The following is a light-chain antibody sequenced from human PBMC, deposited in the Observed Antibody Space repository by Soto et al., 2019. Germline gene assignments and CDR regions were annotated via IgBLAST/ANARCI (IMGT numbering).Light chain of an antibody. V-gene: IGKV3-20*01. Sequence: EMVLTQSPGTLSLSLGERATLSCRASQSLRTNSLAWYQQKPGQAPRLLISGVYSRAAGIPDRFSGSGSGTDFTLTISRLEPEDFAVYYCQQYDTSPRTFAQGTKADIK. CDR3: QQYDTSPRT. CDR1: QSLRTNS. CDR2: GVY. J-gene: IGKJ1*01.